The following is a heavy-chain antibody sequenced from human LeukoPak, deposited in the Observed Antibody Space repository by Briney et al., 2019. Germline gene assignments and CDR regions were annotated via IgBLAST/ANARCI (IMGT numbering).Heavy chain of an antibody. D-gene: IGHD3-22*01. J-gene: IGHJ4*02. CDR1: GFTFSTYW. CDR3: VRLRRNSDTSGFYYYYDF. Sequence: GGSLRLSCAASGFTFSTYWMHWVRQAPGKGLVWFSCIKSDGSTNYADSVKGRFTISRDNAKNTISLQMNSLRPEDTGVYYCVRLRRNSDTSGFYYYYDFWGQGTLVTVSS. V-gene: IGHV3-74*01. CDR2: IKSDGST.